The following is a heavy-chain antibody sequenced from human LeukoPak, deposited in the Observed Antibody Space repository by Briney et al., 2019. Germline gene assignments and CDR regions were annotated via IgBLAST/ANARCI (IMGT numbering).Heavy chain of an antibody. CDR1: GGSISSYY. J-gene: IGHJ3*02. D-gene: IGHD6-19*01. CDR2: IHYSGST. Sequence: SETLSLTCTVSGGSISSYYWSWIRQPPGKGLEWIGYIHYSGSTNYNPSLKCRVTISVDTSKNQFSLKLSSVTAADTAVYYCARPQWLSHDAFDIWGQGTMVTVSS. CDR3: ARPQWLSHDAFDI. V-gene: IGHV4-59*08.